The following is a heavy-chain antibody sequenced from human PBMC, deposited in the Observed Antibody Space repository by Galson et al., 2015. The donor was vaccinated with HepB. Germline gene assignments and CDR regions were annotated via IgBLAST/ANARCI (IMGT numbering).Heavy chain of an antibody. CDR2: INSDGSSP. CDR3: ARVLPQVDYWYHGL. Sequence: SLRLSCAASGFTFTIYWMYWVRQAPGKGLVWVSRINSDGSSPTYADSVKGRFTISRDNARNTLYLQMNSLRAEDTAVYYCARVLPQVDYWYHGLWGRGTLVTVSS. CDR1: GFTFTIYW. V-gene: IGHV3-74*03. J-gene: IGHJ2*01. D-gene: IGHD1-26*01.